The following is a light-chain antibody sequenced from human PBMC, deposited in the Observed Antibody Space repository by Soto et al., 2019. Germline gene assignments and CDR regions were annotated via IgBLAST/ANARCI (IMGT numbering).Light chain of an antibody. CDR3: KPYGNSNQT. Sequence: IVGTQSAATLSLSPGASATLSGRAIQSVSGSYLAWYQQRTGQAPRLVIYGASTRAPGIPARFTGRGSGTEFTLHISSMEHEDFAVYYCKPYGNSNQTFGHGTKVDIK. CDR2: GAS. CDR1: QSVSGSY. J-gene: IGKJ1*01. V-gene: IGKV3-20*01.